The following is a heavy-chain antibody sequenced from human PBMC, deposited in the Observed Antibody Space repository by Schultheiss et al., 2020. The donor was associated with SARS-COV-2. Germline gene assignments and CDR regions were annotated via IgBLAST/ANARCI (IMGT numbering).Heavy chain of an antibody. CDR2: IKQDGSEK. V-gene: IGHV3-7*01. J-gene: IGHJ3*02. D-gene: IGHD3-3*01. CDR1: GFTFSSYS. Sequence: GGSLRLSCAASGFTFSSYSMNWVRQAPGKGLEWVANIKQDGSEKYYVDSVKGRFTISRDNAKKSLYLQMNSLIAEDMAVYYCARGLYNITIFGVVTYYDAFDIWGQGTMVTVSS. CDR3: ARGLYNITIFGVVTYYDAFDI.